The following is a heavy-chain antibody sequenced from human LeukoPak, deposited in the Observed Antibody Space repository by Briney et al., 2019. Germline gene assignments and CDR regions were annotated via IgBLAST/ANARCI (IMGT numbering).Heavy chain of an antibody. D-gene: IGHD2-2*01. CDR1: GGSISSYY. Sequence: SETLSLTCTVSGGSISSYYWSWIRQPPGKGLEWIGYIYYSGSTNYNPSLKSRVTISVDTSKNQFSLKLSSVTAADTAVYYCARSQYCSSTSCFEFDYWGQGTLVTVSS. J-gene: IGHJ4*02. CDR3: ARSQYCSSTSCFEFDY. CDR2: IYYSGST. V-gene: IGHV4-59*08.